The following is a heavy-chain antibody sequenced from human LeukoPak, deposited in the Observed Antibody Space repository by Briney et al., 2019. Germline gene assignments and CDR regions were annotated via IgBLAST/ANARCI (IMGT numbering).Heavy chain of an antibody. CDR3: AQWLVYYFDY. CDR2: IRYDGSNK. J-gene: IGHJ4*02. D-gene: IGHD6-19*01. V-gene: IGHV3-30*02. CDR1: GFTFSSYG. Sequence: GGSLRLSCAASGFTFSSYGMHWVRQAPGKGLEWVAFIRYDGSNKYYADSVKGRFTISRDNSKNTLYLQMNSLRAEDTAVYYCAQWLVYYFDYWGQGTLVTVSS.